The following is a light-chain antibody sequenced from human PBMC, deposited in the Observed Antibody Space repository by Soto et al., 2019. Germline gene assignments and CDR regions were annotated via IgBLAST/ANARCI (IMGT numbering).Light chain of an antibody. CDR3: QQSYSAPLT. CDR1: QSISSS. CDR2: GAS. J-gene: IGKJ4*01. V-gene: IGKV1-39*01. Sequence: DIQMSQSPSSLSASVGERVTITCRASQSISSSLNWYQQKPGKAPKVLIFGASSLQSGVPSRFSGSGSGTDFTLTISSLQPEDFATYYCQQSYSAPLTFGGGTKVEIK.